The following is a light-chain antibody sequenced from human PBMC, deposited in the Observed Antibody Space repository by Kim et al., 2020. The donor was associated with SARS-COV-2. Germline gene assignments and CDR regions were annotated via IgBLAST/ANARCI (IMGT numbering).Light chain of an antibody. J-gene: IGKJ4*01. Sequence: FCPGERATLSCRASQRVSSYLAWYQQKPGQAPRLLIYDASNRATGIPARFSGSGSGTDFTLTISSLEPEDFAVYYCQQRSNWPLTFGGGTKVDIK. CDR1: QRVSSY. CDR2: DAS. CDR3: QQRSNWPLT. V-gene: IGKV3-11*01.